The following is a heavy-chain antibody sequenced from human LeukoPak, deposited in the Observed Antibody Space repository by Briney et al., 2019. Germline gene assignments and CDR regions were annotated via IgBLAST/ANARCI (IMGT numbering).Heavy chain of an antibody. V-gene: IGHV4-34*01. J-gene: IGHJ5*02. D-gene: IGHD3-10*01. CDR3: ARRRILPVRGLINWFDP. CDR2: INHRGRT. Sequence: PSETLSLTCAVYGGSFSGYYWSGIRQPPGKGLEWIGEINHRGRTNYNPSLKSGGTIQVDTSKNQFPLKLSSVPAADTAVYYCARRRILPVRGLINWFDPWGQRTLVTVSS. CDR1: GGSFSGYY.